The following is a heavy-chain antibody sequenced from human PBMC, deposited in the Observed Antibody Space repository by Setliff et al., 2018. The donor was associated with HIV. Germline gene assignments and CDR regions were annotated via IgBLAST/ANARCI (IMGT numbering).Heavy chain of an antibody. CDR1: GFTFSNAW. CDR2: IKSKTDGGKT. Sequence: GGSLRLSCAASGFTFSNAWMSWVRQAPGKGLEWVGRIKSKTDGGKTDYAAPVKGRFTISRDDSKNTLYLQMNSLKTEDTAVYYCTQGTRLVDWGQGALVTVSS. CDR3: TQGTRLVD. V-gene: IGHV3-15*01. J-gene: IGHJ4*02. D-gene: IGHD2-21*01.